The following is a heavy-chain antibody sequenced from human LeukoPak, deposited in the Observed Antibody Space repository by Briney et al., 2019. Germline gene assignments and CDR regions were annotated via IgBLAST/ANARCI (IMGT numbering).Heavy chain of an antibody. CDR1: GGTFSSYA. J-gene: IGHJ4*02. V-gene: IGHV1-69*13. CDR3: AREFRYSSSWYYLDY. CDR2: IIPIFGTA. D-gene: IGHD6-13*01. Sequence: GASVKVSCKASGGTFSSYAISWVRQAPGQGLEWMGGIIPIFGTANYAQKFQGRVTITADESTSTAYMELSSLRSEDTAVYYCAREFRYSSSWYYLDYWGQGTLVTVSS.